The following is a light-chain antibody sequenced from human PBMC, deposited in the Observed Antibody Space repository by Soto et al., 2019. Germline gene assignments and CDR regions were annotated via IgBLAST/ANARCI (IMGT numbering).Light chain of an antibody. CDR3: QQRSNWIT. CDR1: QSISTY. J-gene: IGKJ4*01. V-gene: IGKV3-11*01. Sequence: EIVLTQSPATLSLFPGERATLSCRASQSISTYLAWYQQRSGQAPRLLIFDASCRATGIPARFSGSGSGTDFTLTISSLEPEDFAVYYCQQRSNWITFGGGTKVDIK. CDR2: DAS.